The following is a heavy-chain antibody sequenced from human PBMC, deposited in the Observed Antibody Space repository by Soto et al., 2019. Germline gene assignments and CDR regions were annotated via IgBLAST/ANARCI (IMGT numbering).Heavy chain of an antibody. CDR3: AREGEMPYYYYGLDV. Sequence: ASVKVSCKASGYTFTTYGISWVRQAPGQGLEWMGWISGYNGHTKYAQKFQGRVTMTTDTSTSTVYMDLRSLRPDDTAVYYCAREGEMPYYYYGLDVWGKGTTVTVSS. J-gene: IGHJ6*04. V-gene: IGHV1-18*01. D-gene: IGHD3-16*01. CDR1: GYTFTTYG. CDR2: ISGYNGHT.